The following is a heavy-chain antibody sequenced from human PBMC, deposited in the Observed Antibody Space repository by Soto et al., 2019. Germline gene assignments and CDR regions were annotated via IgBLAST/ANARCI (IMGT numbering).Heavy chain of an antibody. D-gene: IGHD3-9*01. Sequence: QVQLQQWGAGPLRPLETLSLTCGVSGGSFSGYYWAWIRQSPGKGLEWIGEINDRGSINYNPSLKKRVRISGGTSKNHYSLDLGALTAADTAVYYCARESHRILTGPPWVWYFDLWGRGTLVTVSS. CDR2: INDRGSI. CDR1: GGSFSGYY. V-gene: IGHV4-34*01. CDR3: ARESHRILTGPPWVWYFDL. J-gene: IGHJ2*01.